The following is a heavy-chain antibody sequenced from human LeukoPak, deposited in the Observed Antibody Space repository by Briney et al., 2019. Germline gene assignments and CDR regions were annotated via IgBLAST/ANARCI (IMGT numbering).Heavy chain of an antibody. CDR2: IYYSGST. D-gene: IGHD5-18*01. J-gene: IGHJ4*02. CDR1: GGSISSSSYY. Sequence: PSETLSLTCTVSGGSISSSSYYWGWIRQPPGKGLEWIGSIYYSGSTYYNPSLKSRVTISVDTSKNQFSLKLSSVTAADTAVYYCAKKYAEGYSYVYPLDYGGQGPLVTVSS. CDR3: AKKYAEGYSYVYPLDY. V-gene: IGHV4-39*01.